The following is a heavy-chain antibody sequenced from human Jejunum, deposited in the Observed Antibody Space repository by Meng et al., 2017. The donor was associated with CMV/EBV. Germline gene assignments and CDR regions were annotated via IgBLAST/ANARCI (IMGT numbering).Heavy chain of an antibody. J-gene: IGHJ6*02. CDR3: AAEVAVRNYFSYGMDV. CDR1: GFSVNSNF. Sequence: GFSVNSNFLTWVRQAPGKGLEWVAVGYSAGMTYYADSVKGRFTISRDNSKNTMFLQMNGLRLEDTAMYYCAAEVAVRNYFSYGMDVWGQGTTVTVSS. V-gene: IGHV3-66*02. CDR2: GYSAGMT. D-gene: IGHD3-10*01.